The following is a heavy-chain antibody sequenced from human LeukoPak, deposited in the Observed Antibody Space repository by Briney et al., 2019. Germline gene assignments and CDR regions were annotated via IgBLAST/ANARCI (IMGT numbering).Heavy chain of an antibody. CDR2: IYTSGST. CDR1: GGSISSYY. CDR3: ARPGLRWPYKYFDL. J-gene: IGHJ2*01. Sequence: SETLSLTCTVSGGSISSYYWSWIRQPAGKGLEWIGRIYTSGSTNYNPSLKSRVTMSVDTSKNQFSLKLSSVTAADTAVYYCARPGLRWPYKYFDLWGRGTLVTVSS. D-gene: IGHD4-23*01. V-gene: IGHV4-4*07.